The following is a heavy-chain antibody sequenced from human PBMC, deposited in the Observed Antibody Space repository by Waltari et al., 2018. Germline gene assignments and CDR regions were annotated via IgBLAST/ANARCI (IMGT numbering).Heavy chain of an antibody. CDR2: FDPEDGET. V-gene: IGHV1-24*01. CDR3: ATGVKKWELLLGAFDI. J-gene: IGHJ3*02. Sequence: QVQLVQSGAEVKKPGASVKVSCKVSGYTLTELSMHWVRQAPGKGLEWMGGFDPEDGETIYAQKFQGRVTMTEDTSTDTAYMELSSLRSEDTAVYYCATGVKKWELLLGAFDIWGQGTMVTVSS. CDR1: GYTLTELS. D-gene: IGHD1-26*01.